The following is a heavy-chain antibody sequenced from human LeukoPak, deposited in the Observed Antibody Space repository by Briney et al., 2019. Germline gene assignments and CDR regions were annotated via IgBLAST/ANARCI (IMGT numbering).Heavy chain of an antibody. CDR2: IYHSGST. Sequence: PSETLSLTCAVSGGSISNSYWWSWVRQSPGKGLEWFGEIYHSGSTNYNPSLKSRVTISVDTSKNQFSLKLSSVTAADTAVYYCARRSTTYYYDSSGYYYYYYYMDVWGKGTTVTISS. V-gene: IGHV4-4*02. J-gene: IGHJ6*03. CDR1: GGSISNSYW. CDR3: ARRSTTYYYDSSGYYYYYYYMDV. D-gene: IGHD3-22*01.